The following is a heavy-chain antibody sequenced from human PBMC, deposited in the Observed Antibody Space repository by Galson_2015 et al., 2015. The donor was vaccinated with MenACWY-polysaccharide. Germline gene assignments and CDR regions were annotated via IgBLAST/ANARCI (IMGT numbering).Heavy chain of an antibody. CDR3: ARGYSGYD. CDR1: GFTFSTYW. Sequence: SLRLSCAASGFTFSTYWMHWVCQAPGKGLVWVSRIKSDGSSTTYTDSVKGRFTISRDNAKNTLYLQMNSLRAEDTAVYYCARGYSGYDWGQGTLVTVSS. J-gene: IGHJ4*02. V-gene: IGHV3-74*01. CDR2: IKSDGSST. D-gene: IGHD5-12*01.